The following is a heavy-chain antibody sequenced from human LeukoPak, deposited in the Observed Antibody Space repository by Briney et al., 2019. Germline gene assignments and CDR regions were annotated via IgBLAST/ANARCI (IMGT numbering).Heavy chain of an antibody. Sequence: SETLSLTCTVSGGSISSGDYYWSWIRQPPGKGLEWIGYIYYSGSTYYNPSLKSRVTISVDTSKNQFSLKLSSVTAADTAVYYCARVGDRYYDFWSGYSLRGYYYYGMDVWGQGTTVTVSS. CDR2: IYYSGST. V-gene: IGHV4-30-4*01. D-gene: IGHD3-3*01. CDR3: ARVGDRYYDFWSGYSLRGYYYYGMDV. CDR1: GGSISSGDYY. J-gene: IGHJ6*02.